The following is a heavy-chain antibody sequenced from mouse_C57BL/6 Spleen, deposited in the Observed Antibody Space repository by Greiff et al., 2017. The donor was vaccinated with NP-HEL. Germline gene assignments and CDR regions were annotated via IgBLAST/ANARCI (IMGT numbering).Heavy chain of an antibody. J-gene: IGHJ2*01. D-gene: IGHD1-1*01. Sequence: VHVKQSGPELVKPGASVKISCKASGYSFTDYNMNWVKQSNGKSLEWIGVINPNYGTTSYNQKFKGKAKLTVDQSSSTAYMQLNSLTSEDSAVYYCARNYGKGYFDYWGQGTTLTVSS. V-gene: IGHV1-39*01. CDR3: ARNYGKGYFDY. CDR1: GYSFTDYN. CDR2: INPNYGTT.